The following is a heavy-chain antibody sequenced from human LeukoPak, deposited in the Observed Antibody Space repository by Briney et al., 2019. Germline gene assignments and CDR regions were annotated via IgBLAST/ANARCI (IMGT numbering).Heavy chain of an antibody. D-gene: IGHD6-13*01. CDR3: ARASGIAAAGTLDV. CDR2: INPNSGGT. V-gene: IGHV1-2*02. CDR1: GYTFTGYY. J-gene: IGHJ6*04. Sequence: GASVKVSCKASGYTFTGYYMHWVRQAPGQGLEWMGWINPNSGGTNYAQKLQGRVTMTTDTSTSTAYMELRSLRSDDTAVYYCARASGIAAAGTLDVWAKGPRSPSPQ.